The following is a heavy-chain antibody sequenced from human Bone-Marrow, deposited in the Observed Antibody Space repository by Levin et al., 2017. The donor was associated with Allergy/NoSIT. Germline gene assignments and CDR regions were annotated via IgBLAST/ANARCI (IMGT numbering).Heavy chain of an antibody. V-gene: IGHV3-9*01. Sequence: LSLTCAASGFTFDDYAMHWVRQAPGKGLEWVSGISWNSGSIGYADSVKGRFTISRDNAKNSLYLQMNSLRAEDTALYYCAKDSGCTNGVCYTEHYFDYWGQGTLVTVSS. CDR2: ISWNSGSI. CDR1: GFTFDDYA. CDR3: AKDSGCTNGVCYTEHYFDY. D-gene: IGHD2-8*01. J-gene: IGHJ4*02.